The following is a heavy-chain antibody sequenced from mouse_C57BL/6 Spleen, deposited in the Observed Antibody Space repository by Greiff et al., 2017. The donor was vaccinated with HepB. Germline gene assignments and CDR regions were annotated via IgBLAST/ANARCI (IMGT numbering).Heavy chain of an antibody. CDR1: GFTFSSYA. Sequence: EVKLVESGGGLVKPGGSLKLSCAASGFTFSSYAMSWVRQTPEKRLEWVATISDGGSYTYYPDNVKGRFTISRDNAKNNLYLQMSHLKSEDTAMYYCARDYGSSYPLYFDYWGQGTTLTVSS. V-gene: IGHV5-4*01. CDR3: ARDYGSSYPLYFDY. D-gene: IGHD1-1*01. J-gene: IGHJ2*01. CDR2: ISDGGSYT.